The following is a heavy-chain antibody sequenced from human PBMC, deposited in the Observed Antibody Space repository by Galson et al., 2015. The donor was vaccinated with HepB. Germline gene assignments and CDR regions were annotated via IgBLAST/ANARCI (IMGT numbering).Heavy chain of an antibody. CDR1: GYTLTSHA. V-gene: IGHV1-3*01. Sequence: SVKVSCKASGYTLTSHAMHWARQAPGQGLEWMGWINGGNGNTKYSEKFQGRVTISRDTSASTAYMELTSLRSEDTAVYYCARGSEYFGYWGQGTLVTVSS. D-gene: IGHD6-19*01. J-gene: IGHJ4*02. CDR2: INGGNGNT. CDR3: ARGSEYFGY.